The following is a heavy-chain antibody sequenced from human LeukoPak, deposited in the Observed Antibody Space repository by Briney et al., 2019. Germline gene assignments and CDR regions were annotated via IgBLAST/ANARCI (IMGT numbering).Heavy chain of an antibody. D-gene: IGHD2-15*01. CDR3: ARDQYSFCSGGSCYSGASRVAFDI. Sequence: ASVKVSCKASGGTFSSYDISWVRQAPGQGLEWMGWISAYNGNTNYAQKLQGRVTMTTDTSTSTAYMELRSLRSDDTAVYYCARDQYSFCSGGSCYSGASRVAFDIWGQGTMVTVSS. CDR2: ISAYNGNT. CDR1: GGTFSSYD. V-gene: IGHV1-18*01. J-gene: IGHJ3*02.